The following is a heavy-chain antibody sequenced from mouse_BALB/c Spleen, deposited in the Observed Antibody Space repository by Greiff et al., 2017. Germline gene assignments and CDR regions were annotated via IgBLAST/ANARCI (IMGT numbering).Heavy chain of an antibody. CDR2: INPSTGYT. J-gene: IGHJ3*01. Sequence: VQLQQSGAELAKPGASVKMSCKASGYTFTSYWMHWVKQRPGQGLEWIGYINPSTGYTEYNQKFKDKATLTADKSSSTAYMQLSSLTSEDSAVYYCASMGRPFAYWGQGTLVTVSA. D-gene: IGHD1-1*02. CDR3: ASMGRPFAY. CDR1: GYTFTSYW. V-gene: IGHV1-7*01.